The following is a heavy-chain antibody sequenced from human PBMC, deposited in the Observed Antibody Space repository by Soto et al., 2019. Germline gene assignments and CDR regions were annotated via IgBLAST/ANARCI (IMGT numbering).Heavy chain of an antibody. D-gene: IGHD3-10*01. V-gene: IGHV3-23*01. J-gene: IGHJ6*02. Sequence: DVQLLESGGHLVQPGGSLRLSCSASGFTLSSYAMSWVRQAPGKGLEWVSSISAGGDMTYNSDSVKGRFTISRDNSNNALFLQMHNLRTEATGLYYCAQGDRGGSGSTASHDYSGWDVWGQGATVTVS. CDR2: ISAGGDMT. CDR1: GFTLSSYA. CDR3: AQGDRGGSGSTASHDYSGWDV.